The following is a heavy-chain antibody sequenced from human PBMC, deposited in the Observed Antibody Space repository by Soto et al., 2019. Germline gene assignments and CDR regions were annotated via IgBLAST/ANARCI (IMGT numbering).Heavy chain of an antibody. CDR1: GGPFSSST. J-gene: IGHJ4*02. CDR2: IIPILGIA. V-gene: IGHV1-69*04. Sequence: ASVKVSCKASGGPFSSSTISCVRQAPGQGLEWMGRIIPILGIANYAQKFQGRVTITADKSTSTAYMELSSLRSEDTAVYYCARDWHGGFDYWGQGTLVTVSS. D-gene: IGHD3-16*01. CDR3: ARDWHGGFDY.